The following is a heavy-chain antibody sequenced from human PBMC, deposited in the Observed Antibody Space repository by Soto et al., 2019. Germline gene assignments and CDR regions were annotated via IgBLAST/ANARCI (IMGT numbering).Heavy chain of an antibody. Sequence: GGSLRLSCAASGFTVSSNYMSWVRQAPGKGLEWVSVIYSGGSTYYADSVKGRFTTSRHNSKNTLYLQMNSLRAEDTAVYYCAKTTVGPYYYYMDVWGKGTTVTVSS. CDR1: GFTVSSNY. D-gene: IGHD1-1*01. CDR3: AKTTVGPYYYYMDV. CDR2: IYSGGST. J-gene: IGHJ6*03. V-gene: IGHV3-53*04.